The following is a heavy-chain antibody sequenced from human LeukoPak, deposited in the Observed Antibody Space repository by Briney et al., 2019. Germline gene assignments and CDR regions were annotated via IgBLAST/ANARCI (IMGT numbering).Heavy chain of an antibody. CDR3: ARGLNQYYFDS. V-gene: IGHV4-4*07. J-gene: IGHJ4*02. D-gene: IGHD1-14*01. CDR1: GGSISNSY. Sequence: SETLSLTCNVSGGSISNSYWNWIRQPAGKGREWIGRSHTSGSTYYIPSLKRRVTMSLDTSNNHFSLKLTSVTAADTALYYCARGLNQYYFDSWGQGILVTVSS. CDR2: SHTSGST.